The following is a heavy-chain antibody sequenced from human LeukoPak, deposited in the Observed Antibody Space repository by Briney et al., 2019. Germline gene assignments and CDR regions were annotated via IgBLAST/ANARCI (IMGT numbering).Heavy chain of an antibody. CDR1: GYTFTSYD. V-gene: IGHV1-8*03. Sequence: ASVKVSCKASGYTFTSYDINWVRQATGQGLEWMGWMNPNSGNTGYAQKFQGRVTISRNTSISTAYMELSSLRSEDTAVYYCARESYDSSGYHVLYDYWGQGTLVTVSS. CDR2: MNPNSGNT. CDR3: ARESYDSSGYHVLYDY. D-gene: IGHD3-22*01. J-gene: IGHJ4*02.